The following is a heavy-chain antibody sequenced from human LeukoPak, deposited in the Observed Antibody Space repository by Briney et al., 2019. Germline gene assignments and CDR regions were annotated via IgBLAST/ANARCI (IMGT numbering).Heavy chain of an antibody. V-gene: IGHV4-34*01. CDR2: INHSGST. CDR3: ARGPRTTMIVVVIIGGAFDT. J-gene: IGHJ3*02. CDR1: GGSFSGYY. Sequence: SETLSLTCAVYGGSFSGYYWSWIRQPPGKGLEWIGEINHSGSTNYNPSLKSRVTISVDTSKNQFSLKLSSVTAADTAVYYCARGPRTTMIVVVIIGGAFDTWGQGTMVTVSS. D-gene: IGHD3-22*01.